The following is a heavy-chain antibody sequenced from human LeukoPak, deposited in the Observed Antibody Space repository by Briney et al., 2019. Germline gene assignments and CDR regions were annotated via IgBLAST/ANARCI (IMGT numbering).Heavy chain of an antibody. CDR3: ARVGKWEPRIAFDI. V-gene: IGHV1-2*02. Sequence: ASVKVSCKASGYTFTGYYMHWVRQAPGQGLEWMGWINPNSGGTNYAQKFQGRVTMTRDTSISTAYMELSRLRSDDTAVYYCARVGKWEPRIAFDIWGQGTMVTVSS. D-gene: IGHD1-26*01. CDR2: INPNSGGT. CDR1: GYTFTGYY. J-gene: IGHJ3*02.